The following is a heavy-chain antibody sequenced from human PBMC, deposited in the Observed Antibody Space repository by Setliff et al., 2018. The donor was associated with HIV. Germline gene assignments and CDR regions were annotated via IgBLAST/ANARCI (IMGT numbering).Heavy chain of an antibody. CDR3: ARSGEGYAFDI. V-gene: IGHV1-18*04. CDR2: ISANYAKA. CDR1: GYTFINFD. D-gene: IGHD4-17*01. Sequence: ASVKVSCKASGYTFINFDITWVRQAPGQGLEWMGWISANYAKADYSQKFQGRVTMTTDTSTSTAYMELRSLTSDDTAMYYCARSGEGYAFDIWGQGTMVTVSS. J-gene: IGHJ3*02.